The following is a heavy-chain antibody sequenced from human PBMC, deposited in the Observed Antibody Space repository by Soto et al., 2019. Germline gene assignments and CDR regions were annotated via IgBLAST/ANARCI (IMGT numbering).Heavy chain of an antibody. CDR2: ISHSEGT. D-gene: IGHD5-18*01. V-gene: IGHV4-34*01. Sequence: PSEALSLTCAVYGGSFSGYYWSWIRQPPGKGLEWIGEISHSEGTNYNPSLESRVTISVDTSNNQISLKMTSVTAADTATYFCARGVDRAKTGYWGQGALVTVSS. J-gene: IGHJ4*02. CDR1: GGSFSGYY. CDR3: ARGVDRAKTGY.